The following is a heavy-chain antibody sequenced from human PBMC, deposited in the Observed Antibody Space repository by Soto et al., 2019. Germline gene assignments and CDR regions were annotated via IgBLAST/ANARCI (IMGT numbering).Heavy chain of an antibody. CDR1: GFTFSTYT. Sequence: GGSLRLSCAASGFTFSTYTMHWVRQAPGMGLQWVAVISDDGSIKYYADSVKGRFAISRDDSKNTLYLQMNSLRVEDTAVYYCARDPRSGYYQHWGQGTLVTVSS. CDR3: ARDPRSGYYQH. CDR2: ISDDGSIK. V-gene: IGHV3-30*09. J-gene: IGHJ1*01.